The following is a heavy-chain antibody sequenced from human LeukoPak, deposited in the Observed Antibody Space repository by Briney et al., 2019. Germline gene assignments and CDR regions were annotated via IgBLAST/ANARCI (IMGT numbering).Heavy chain of an antibody. Sequence: GGSLRLSCAASGFTFSSYGMNWVRQAPGEGLEWVSFISSGSSYMYYADSVKGRFTISRDNAKNSLFLQMNSLRAEDTAVYYCARAAGTNYYYGMDVWGQGTLVTVSS. CDR2: ISSGSSYM. J-gene: IGHJ6*02. D-gene: IGHD6-13*01. CDR3: ARAAGTNYYYGMDV. CDR1: GFTFSSYG. V-gene: IGHV3-21*01.